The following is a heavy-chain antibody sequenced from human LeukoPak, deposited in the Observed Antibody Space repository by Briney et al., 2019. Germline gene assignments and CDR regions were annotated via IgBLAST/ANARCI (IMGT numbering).Heavy chain of an antibody. CDR2: MNPKSGYT. CDR3: TRSVRNGHIDY. CDR1: GYTFTSYD. J-gene: IGHJ4*02. D-gene: IGHD2-21*01. Sequence: GASVKVSCKASGYTFTSYDINWVRQATGQGLEYLGWMNPKSGYTGYAQKFQGRVTMTRSTSISTAYKELSSLTFEDTAVYYCTRSVRNGHIDYWGQGTLVTVSP. V-gene: IGHV1-8*01.